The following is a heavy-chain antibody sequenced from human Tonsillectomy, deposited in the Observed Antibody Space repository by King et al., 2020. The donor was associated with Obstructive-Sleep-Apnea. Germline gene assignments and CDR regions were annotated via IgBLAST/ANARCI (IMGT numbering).Heavy chain of an antibody. Sequence: QLQESGPGLVKPSETLSLTCTVSGGSISSYYWSWIRQPPGKGLEWNGYIYYSGSTNYNPSLKSRVTISVDTSKNQFSLKLSSVTAADTAVYYCARDRYYYDSSGYYYGLYFDYWGHGTLVTVSS. D-gene: IGHD3-22*01. V-gene: IGHV4-59*01. CDR3: ARDRYYYDSSGYYYGLYFDY. J-gene: IGHJ4*01. CDR1: GGSISSYY. CDR2: IYYSGST.